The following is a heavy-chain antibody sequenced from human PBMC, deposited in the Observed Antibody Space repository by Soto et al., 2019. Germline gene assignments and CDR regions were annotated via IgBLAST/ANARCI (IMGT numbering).Heavy chain of an antibody. Sequence: PGGSLRLSCAASGFTFSSYAMSWVRQAPGKGLEWVSAISGSGGSTYYADSVKGRFTISRDNSKNTLYLQMNSLRAEDTAVYYCAKSFTTIFGVVRKQSDNWFDPWGQGTLVTVSS. J-gene: IGHJ5*02. V-gene: IGHV3-23*01. D-gene: IGHD3-3*01. CDR3: AKSFTTIFGVVRKQSDNWFDP. CDR1: GFTFSSYA. CDR2: ISGSGGST.